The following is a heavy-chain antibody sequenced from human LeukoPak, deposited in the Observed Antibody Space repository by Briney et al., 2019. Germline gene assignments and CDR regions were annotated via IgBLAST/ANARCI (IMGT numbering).Heavy chain of an antibody. J-gene: IGHJ4*02. CDR1: GFTFSSYW. V-gene: IGHV3-74*01. D-gene: IGHD6-19*01. CDR3: ARADGSGWLTY. CDR2: MNNDGSST. Sequence: GGSLRLSCAASGFTFSSYWMHWVRQAPGKGLVWVSRMNNDGSSTIYADSVKGRFTISRDNAKNTLYLQTNSLRAEDTAVYYCARADGSGWLTYWGQGTLVTVSS.